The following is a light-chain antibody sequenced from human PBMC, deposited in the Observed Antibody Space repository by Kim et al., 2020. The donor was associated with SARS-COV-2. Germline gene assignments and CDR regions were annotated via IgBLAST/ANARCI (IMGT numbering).Light chain of an antibody. CDR3: HVWDSTSDHV. CDR2: YDN. CDR1: NIASKT. Sequence: VAPRKAARITCGGTNIASKTVNWYQQKPGQAPVLVIFYDNDRPSGIPERFSGSNSGNTATLTISRVEAGDEADYYCHVWDSTSDHVFGTGTKVTVL. J-gene: IGLJ1*01. V-gene: IGLV3-21*04.